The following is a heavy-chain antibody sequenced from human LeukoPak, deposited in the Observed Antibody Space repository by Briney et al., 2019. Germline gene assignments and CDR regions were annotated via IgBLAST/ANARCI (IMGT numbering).Heavy chain of an antibody. J-gene: IGHJ5*02. D-gene: IGHD3-10*01. CDR3: ARTERSTMVRGVSNNWFDP. V-gene: IGHV4-59*01. CDR2: MFYSGST. Sequence: SETLSLTCTVSGGSISSYYWSWIRQPPGKGLEWIGYMFYSGSTNYNPSLKSRVTISVDTSKNQFSLKLSSVTAADTAVYYCARTERSTMVRGVSNNWFDPWGQGTLVTVSS. CDR1: GGSISSYY.